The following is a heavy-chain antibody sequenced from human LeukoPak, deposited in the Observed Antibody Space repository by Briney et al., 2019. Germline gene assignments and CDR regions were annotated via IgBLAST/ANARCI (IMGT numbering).Heavy chain of an antibody. J-gene: IGHJ3*01. CDR3: VRDLGWGAFDV. CDR1: EFHFSTHG. CDR2: VSPSGDIT. D-gene: IGHD6-19*01. V-gene: IGHV3-23*01. Sequence: GGTLRLSCAASEFHFSTHGMNWVRQAPGKGLEWVSGVSPSGDITYYADSVMGRFTISRDNRKSTVSLQMNSLRAEDTALYYCVRDLGWGAFDVWGQGTMVTVSS.